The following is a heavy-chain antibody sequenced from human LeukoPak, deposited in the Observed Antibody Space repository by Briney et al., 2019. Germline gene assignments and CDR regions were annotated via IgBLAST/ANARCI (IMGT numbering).Heavy chain of an antibody. J-gene: IGHJ4*02. CDR2: ISYDGSNK. CDR1: GFTFSSYA. D-gene: IGHD3-16*01. Sequence: GGSLRLSCAASGFTFSSYAMHWVRQAPGKGLEWVAVISYDGSNKYYADSVKGRFTISRDNSKNTLYLQMNSLRAEDTAVYYCARVLRFWGATNPYFDYWGQGTLVTVSS. V-gene: IGHV3-30-3*01. CDR3: ARVLRFWGATNPYFDY.